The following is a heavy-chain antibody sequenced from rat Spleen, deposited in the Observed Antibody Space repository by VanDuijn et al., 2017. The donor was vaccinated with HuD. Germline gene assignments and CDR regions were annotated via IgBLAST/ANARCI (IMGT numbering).Heavy chain of an antibody. Sequence: EVQLVETGGGLVQPGRSLKLSCVASGFTFSNYWMYWVRQAPGKGLEWVSSISSDGVNTYYPDSVKGRFTISRDNAENTVYLQMNSLRSEDTATYYCAKDSGYWYFDFWGPGTMVTVSS. J-gene: IGHJ1*01. CDR2: ISSDGVNT. V-gene: IGHV5-58*01. D-gene: IGHD4-3*01. CDR3: AKDSGYWYFDF. CDR1: GFTFSNYW.